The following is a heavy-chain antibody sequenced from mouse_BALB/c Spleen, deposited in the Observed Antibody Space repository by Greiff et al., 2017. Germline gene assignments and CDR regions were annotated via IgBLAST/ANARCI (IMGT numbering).Heavy chain of an antibody. Sequence: EVKVEESGGGLVQPGGSMKLSCVASGFTFSNYWMNWVRQSPEKGLEWVAEIRLKSNNYATHYAESVKGRFTISRDDSKSSVYLQMNNLRAEDTGIYYCTRQLGRAWFAYWGQGTLVTVSA. V-gene: IGHV6-6*02. CDR2: IRLKSNNYAT. CDR3: TRQLGRAWFAY. J-gene: IGHJ3*01. D-gene: IGHD3-1*01. CDR1: GFTFSNYW.